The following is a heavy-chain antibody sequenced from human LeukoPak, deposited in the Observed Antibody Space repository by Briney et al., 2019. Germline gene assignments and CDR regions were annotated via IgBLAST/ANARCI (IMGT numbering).Heavy chain of an antibody. CDR3: AASFGDYVNWFDP. D-gene: IGHD4-17*01. CDR2: INWNGGST. J-gene: IGHJ5*02. Sequence: GGSLRLSCAASRFTFDDYGMSWVRQAPGKGLEWVSGINWNGGSTGYADSVKGRFTISRDNAKNSLYLQMNSLRAEDTALYHCAASFGDYVNWFDPWGQGTLVTVSS. V-gene: IGHV3-20*01. CDR1: RFTFDDYG.